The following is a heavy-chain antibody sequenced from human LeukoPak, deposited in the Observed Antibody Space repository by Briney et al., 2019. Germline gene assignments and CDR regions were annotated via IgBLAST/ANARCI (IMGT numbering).Heavy chain of an antibody. CDR1: GFTFSSYA. J-gene: IGHJ4*02. D-gene: IGHD2-2*02. Sequence: GGSLRLSCAASGFTFSSYAVHWVRQAPGKGLEWVAVISYDGSNKYYADSVKGRFTISRDNSKNTLYLQMNSLRAEDTAVYYCASGYCSSTSCYNIDYWGQGTLVTVSS. CDR3: ASGYCSSTSCYNIDY. V-gene: IGHV3-30-3*01. CDR2: ISYDGSNK.